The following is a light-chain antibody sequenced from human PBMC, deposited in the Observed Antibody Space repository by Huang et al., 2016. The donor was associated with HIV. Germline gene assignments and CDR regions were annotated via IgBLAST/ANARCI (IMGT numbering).Light chain of an antibody. Sequence: EVMMMQSPATLSVSLGDKASLSCRASQRVGVNLAWYQQKPGQLPTLLIYGASDRATGISARFSGSGSGTDFTLTISSLQSEDSAVYFCQQYDKWPGTFGQGTRLQI. J-gene: IGKJ2*01. CDR3: QQYDKWPGT. CDR1: QRVGVN. V-gene: IGKV3-15*01. CDR2: GAS.